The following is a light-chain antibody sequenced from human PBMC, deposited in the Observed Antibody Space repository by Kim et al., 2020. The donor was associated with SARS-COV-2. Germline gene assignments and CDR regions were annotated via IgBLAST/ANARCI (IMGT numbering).Light chain of an antibody. CDR2: GAF. Sequence: SPGESATLPCRASQSVSSGYLAWYQQKPGQAPRLLIYGAFNRAAGIPDRFSGSGSGTDFTLTINRLEPEDFAVYYCQQYGSSPLTFGGGTKVDIK. CDR1: QSVSSGY. J-gene: IGKJ4*01. V-gene: IGKV3-20*01. CDR3: QQYGSSPLT.